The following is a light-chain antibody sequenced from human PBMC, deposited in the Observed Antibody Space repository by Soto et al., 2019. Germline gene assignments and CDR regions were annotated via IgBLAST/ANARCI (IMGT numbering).Light chain of an antibody. CDR2: GAS. Sequence: EIVLTQSPGTLSLSPGEGATLSCRASQSVSSTYLAWYQQKPGQAPRLLIYGASSRATDIPDRFSGSGSGTDFTLTLSRLEAEDVAVYYGQHYGSPPLYTLGQGTKLEIK. CDR3: QHYGSPPLYT. J-gene: IGKJ2*01. CDR1: QSVSSTY. V-gene: IGKV3-20*01.